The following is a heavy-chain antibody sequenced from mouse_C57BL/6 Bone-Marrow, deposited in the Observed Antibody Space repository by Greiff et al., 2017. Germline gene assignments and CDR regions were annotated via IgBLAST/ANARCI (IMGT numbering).Heavy chain of an antibody. J-gene: IGHJ1*03. V-gene: IGHV1-72*01. Sequence: VQLQQPGAELVKPGASVKLSCKASGYTFTSYWMHWVKQRPGRGLEWIGRIDPNSGGTKYNETFKSKATLTVDKPSSPAYMQLISLTSEDSAVYYCARRLFITTVSYWYFDVWGTGTTVTVSS. CDR3: ARRLFITTVSYWYFDV. CDR1: GYTFTSYW. D-gene: IGHD1-1*01. CDR2: IDPNSGGT.